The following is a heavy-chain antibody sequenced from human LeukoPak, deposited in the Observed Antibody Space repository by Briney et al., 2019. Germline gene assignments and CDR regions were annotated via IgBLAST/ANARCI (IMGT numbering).Heavy chain of an antibody. Sequence: SETLSLTCTVSGGSISSYYWSWIRQPPGKGLEWIGYIYYSGSTNYNPSLKSRVTISVDTSKNQFSLKLSSVTAADTAVYYCTRQESSGWYRKANWFDPWGQGTLVTVSS. CDR3: TRQESSGWYRKANWFDP. V-gene: IGHV4-59*08. J-gene: IGHJ5*02. CDR1: GGSISSYY. D-gene: IGHD6-19*01. CDR2: IYYSGST.